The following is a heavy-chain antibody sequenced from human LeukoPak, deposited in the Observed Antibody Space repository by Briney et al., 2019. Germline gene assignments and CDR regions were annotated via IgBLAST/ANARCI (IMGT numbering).Heavy chain of an antibody. V-gene: IGHV3-15*01. J-gene: IGHJ4*02. CDR2: IKSKTDGGTT. D-gene: IGHD3-3*01. CDR3: TTFQTPYYDFWSGYYIFDY. CDR1: GLTFSSYA. Sequence: GGSLRLSCAAPGLTFSSYAMSWVRQAPGKGLEWVGRIKSKTDGGTTDYAAPVKGRFTISRDDSKNTLYLQMNSLKTEDTAVYYCTTFQTPYYDFWSGYYIFDYWGQGTLVTVSS.